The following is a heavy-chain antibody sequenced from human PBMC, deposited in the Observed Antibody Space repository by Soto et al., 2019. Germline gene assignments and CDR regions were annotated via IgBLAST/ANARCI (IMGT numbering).Heavy chain of an antibody. J-gene: IGHJ6*02. CDR2: IYHSGST. CDR1: GGSISSSNW. D-gene: IGHD5-12*01. CDR3: AREFGDGYNEIPYYYYGMDV. Sequence: SETLSLTCAVSGGSISSSNWWSWVRQPPGKGLEWIGEIYHSGSTNYNPSLKSRVTISVDKSKNQFSLKLSSVTAADTAVYYCAREFGDGYNEIPYYYYGMDVWGQGTTVTVSS. V-gene: IGHV4-4*02.